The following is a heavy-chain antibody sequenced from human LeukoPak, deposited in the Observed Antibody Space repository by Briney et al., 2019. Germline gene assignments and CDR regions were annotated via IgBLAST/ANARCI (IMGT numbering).Heavy chain of an antibody. J-gene: IGHJ3*02. V-gene: IGHV3-20*04. CDR2: INWNGGST. CDR1: GYTFDDYA. D-gene: IGHD3-10*01. CDR3: ARSYGSGSPDAFDI. Sequence: GGSLRLSCAASGYTFDDYAMHWVRQAPGKGLEWVSGINWNGGSTGYADSVKGRFTISRDNAKNSLYLQMNSLRAEDTALYYCARSYGSGSPDAFDIWGQGTMVTVSS.